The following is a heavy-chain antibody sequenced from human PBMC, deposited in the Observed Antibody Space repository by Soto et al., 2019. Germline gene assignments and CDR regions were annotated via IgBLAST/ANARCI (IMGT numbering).Heavy chain of an antibody. J-gene: IGHJ5*02. D-gene: IGHD2-2*03. Sequence: ASVKVSCKASGYTFTSYDINWVRQATGQGLEWMGWMNPNSGNTGYAQKFQGRVTMTRNTSISTAYMGLSSLGSEDTAVYYCARGPRAGYWKNWFDPWGQGTLVTVSS. CDR2: MNPNSGNT. V-gene: IGHV1-8*01. CDR1: GYTFTSYD. CDR3: ARGPRAGYWKNWFDP.